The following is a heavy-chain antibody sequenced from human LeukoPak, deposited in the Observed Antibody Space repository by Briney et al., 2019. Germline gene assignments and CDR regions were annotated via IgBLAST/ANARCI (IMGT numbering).Heavy chain of an antibody. CDR1: GFTLSSYE. CDR3: ATVGRAARPGH. CDR2: ISYSGSPI. D-gene: IGHD6-6*01. J-gene: IGHJ4*02. V-gene: IGHV3-48*03. Sequence: PGGSLRLSCAASGFTLSSYEMNWVRQAPGKGLEWFSYISYSGSPIYYADPVKGRFTISRDNAKNSLYLQMNSLRAEDTAVYYCATVGRAARPGHWGQGTLVTVSS.